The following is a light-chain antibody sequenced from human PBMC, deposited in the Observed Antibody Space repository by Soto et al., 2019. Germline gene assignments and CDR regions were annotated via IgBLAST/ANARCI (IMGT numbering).Light chain of an antibody. CDR1: SSDFGGTNY. CDR3: TSYAGSYADVV. CDR2: EVT. J-gene: IGLJ2*01. Sequence: QSALTQPPSASGSPGQSVTISCTGASSDFGGTNYVSWYQQHPGKAPKIMIFEVTKRPSGVPDRFSGSKSGNTASLTVSGLQAEDEADYYCTSYAGSYADVVFGGGTKLTVL. V-gene: IGLV2-8*01.